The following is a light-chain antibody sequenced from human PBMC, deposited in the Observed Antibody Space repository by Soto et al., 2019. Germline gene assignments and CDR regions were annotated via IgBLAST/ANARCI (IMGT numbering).Light chain of an antibody. Sequence: EIVLTQSPATLSLSPGERATLCCRASQSVSSYLAWYQQKPGQAPRLLIYDASNRATGIPARFSGSGSGTDFTLTISSLEPEDFAVYYCQQRSNWWTFGQGTKVEIK. CDR3: QQRSNWWT. V-gene: IGKV3-11*01. CDR1: QSVSSY. CDR2: DAS. J-gene: IGKJ1*01.